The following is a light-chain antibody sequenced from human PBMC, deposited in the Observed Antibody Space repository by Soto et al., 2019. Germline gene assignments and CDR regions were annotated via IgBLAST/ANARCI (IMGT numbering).Light chain of an antibody. Sequence: DIQMTQSPSTLSASVGDRVTITCRASQSVSIWLAWYQQKPGKAPKLLIYRASSLESGVPSRFSGSGSGTEFTLTISSLQAEDVATYYCQQYNSYSWTFGQGTKVDIK. J-gene: IGKJ1*01. CDR3: QQYNSYSWT. CDR1: QSVSIW. V-gene: IGKV1-5*03. CDR2: RAS.